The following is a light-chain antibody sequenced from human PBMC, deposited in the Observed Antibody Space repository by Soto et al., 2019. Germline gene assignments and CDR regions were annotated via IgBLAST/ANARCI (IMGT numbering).Light chain of an antibody. Sequence: EIVLTQSPGTLSLSPGERATLSCRASQSVSSNYLAWYQQKPGQAPRHLIYGASSRATGIPDRFSGSGSGTDFTLTISRLEPEDFAVYYCQQYGGSPRVTFGGGTKVEIK. CDR1: QSVSSNY. CDR2: GAS. V-gene: IGKV3-20*01. J-gene: IGKJ4*01. CDR3: QQYGGSPRVT.